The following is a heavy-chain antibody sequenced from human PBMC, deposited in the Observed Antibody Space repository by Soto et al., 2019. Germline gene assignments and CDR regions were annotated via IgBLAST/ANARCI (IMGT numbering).Heavy chain of an antibody. CDR3: AKDYGFDWPTPPQGNAEYFQH. CDR1: GFTFSSYW. Sequence: GGSLRLSCAASGFTFSSYWMHWVRQAPGKGLVWVSRINSDGSSTSYADSVKGRFTISRDNAKNMLHLQMNSLRAEDTAVYYCAKDYGFDWPTPPQGNAEYFQHWGQGTLVTVSS. D-gene: IGHD3-9*01. J-gene: IGHJ1*01. V-gene: IGHV3-74*01. CDR2: INSDGSST.